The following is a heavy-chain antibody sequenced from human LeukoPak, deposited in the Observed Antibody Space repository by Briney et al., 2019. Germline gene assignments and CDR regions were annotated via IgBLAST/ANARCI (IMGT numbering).Heavy chain of an antibody. D-gene: IGHD3-22*01. Sequence: GGSLRLSCAASGFTVSSNYMSWVRQAPGKGLEWVSVIYSGGSTYYADSVKGRFTISRDNAKNSLYLQMNSLRAEDTAVYYCARGNYCDSSGYFPFNYWGQGTLVTVSS. V-gene: IGHV3-53*01. CDR1: GFTVSSNY. CDR2: IYSGGST. J-gene: IGHJ4*02. CDR3: ARGNYCDSSGYFPFNY.